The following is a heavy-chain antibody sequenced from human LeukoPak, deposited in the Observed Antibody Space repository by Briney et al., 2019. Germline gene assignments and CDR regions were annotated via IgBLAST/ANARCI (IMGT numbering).Heavy chain of an antibody. CDR1: EFPFRNYA. D-gene: IGHD6-6*01. J-gene: IGHJ4*02. V-gene: IGHV3-23*01. Sequence: GGSLRLSCAASEFPFRNYAMSWVRQAPGKGLEWVSAITDSGGNTYHADSVKGRFTISRDNSKNTLFLKMYSLRVEDTAVYYCAKGSSSSRPYYFDYWGQGTLVTVSS. CDR3: AKGSSSSRPYYFDY. CDR2: ITDSGGNT.